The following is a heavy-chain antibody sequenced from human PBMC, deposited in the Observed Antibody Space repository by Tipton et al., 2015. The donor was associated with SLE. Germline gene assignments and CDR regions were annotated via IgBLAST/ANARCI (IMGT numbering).Heavy chain of an antibody. CDR1: GFTFGDYA. CDR3: ARVRVPAYYDSSGYGKYAFDI. CDR2: IRSKIYGGTT. D-gene: IGHD3-22*01. J-gene: IGHJ3*02. Sequence: SLRLSCTASGFTFGDYAMSWVRQAPGKGLEWVGFIRSKIYGGTTEYAASVKGRFTISRDNSKNTLYLQMNSLRAEDTAVYYCARVRVPAYYDSSGYGKYAFDIWGQGTMVTVSS. V-gene: IGHV3-49*04.